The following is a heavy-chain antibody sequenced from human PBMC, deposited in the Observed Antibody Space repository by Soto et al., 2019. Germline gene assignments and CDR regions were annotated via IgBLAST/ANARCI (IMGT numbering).Heavy chain of an antibody. CDR1: GFSFSTSSVG. CDR2: IYWDDDK. Sequence: QITLKESGTPLVKPTQTLTLTCTFSGFSFSTSSVGVGWIRQPPGKALEWLALIYWDDDKRYNPSLRNRLTITKDTSRNQVVVTMTDMDPVDTGTYYCVKVYWVATDIRYYFDYWGQGTLVTVSS. V-gene: IGHV2-5*04. D-gene: IGHD2-21*02. J-gene: IGHJ4*02. CDR3: VKVYWVATDIRYYFDY.